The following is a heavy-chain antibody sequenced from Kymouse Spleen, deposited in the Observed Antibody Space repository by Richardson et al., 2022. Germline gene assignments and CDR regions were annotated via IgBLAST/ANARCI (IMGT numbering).Heavy chain of an antibody. D-gene: IGHD6-6*01. V-gene: IGHV3-13*01. CDR1: GFTFSSYD. CDR3: ARGIAARPGYYYGMDV. Sequence: EVQLVESGGGLVQPGGSLRLSCAASGFTFSSYDMHWVRQATGKGLEWVSAIGTAGDTYYPGSVKGRFTISRENAKNSLYLQMNSLRAGDTAVYYCARGIAARPGYYYGMDVWGQGTTVTVSS. J-gene: IGHJ6*02. CDR2: IGTAGDT.